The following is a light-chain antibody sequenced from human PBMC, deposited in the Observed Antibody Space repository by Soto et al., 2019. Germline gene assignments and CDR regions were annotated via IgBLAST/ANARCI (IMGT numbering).Light chain of an antibody. J-gene: IGKJ2*01. CDR1: QSISNW. Sequence: DIQMTQSPSTLSASVGDRVTITCRAGQSISNWLAWYQQKPGKAPKLLIYDASNLESGVPSRFSGSGSGTEFTLTISSLQPDDFATYYCQQYNSYSYTFGQGTKVDIK. V-gene: IGKV1-5*01. CDR2: DAS. CDR3: QQYNSYSYT.